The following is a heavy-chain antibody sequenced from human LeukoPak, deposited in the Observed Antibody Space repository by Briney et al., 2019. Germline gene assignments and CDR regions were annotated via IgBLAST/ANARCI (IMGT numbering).Heavy chain of an antibody. Sequence: SETLSLTCTVSGGSISSYYWNWLRQPPGKGLEWIGYIYYSGTTNYNPSLKSRVTISVDTSKNQFSLKLSSVTAADTAVYYCARGVYIAAAQYAYWGQGTLVTVSS. J-gene: IGHJ4*02. D-gene: IGHD6-13*01. V-gene: IGHV4-59*01. CDR3: ARGVYIAAAQYAY. CDR1: GGSISSYY. CDR2: IYYSGTT.